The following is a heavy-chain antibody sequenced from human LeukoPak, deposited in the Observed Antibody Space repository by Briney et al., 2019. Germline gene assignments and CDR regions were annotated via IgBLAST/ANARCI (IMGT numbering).Heavy chain of an antibody. Sequence: PGGSLRLSCAASGFSFSNYWMEWVRQAPGKGLVWGSRINSGGSSTRYADFVKGRFTISRDNAKNTMYLQMNSLRSEDTALYYCAKDLSNWNDVTSPDYWGQGTLVTVSS. D-gene: IGHD1-1*01. J-gene: IGHJ4*02. CDR1: GFSFSNYW. V-gene: IGHV3-74*01. CDR2: INSGGSST. CDR3: AKDLSNWNDVTSPDY.